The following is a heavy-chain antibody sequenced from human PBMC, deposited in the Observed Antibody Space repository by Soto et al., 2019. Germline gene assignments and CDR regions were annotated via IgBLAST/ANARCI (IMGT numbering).Heavy chain of an antibody. CDR3: ARVSGGSPYYYAMDV. D-gene: IGHD2-15*01. CDR1: GFSLDNNKMG. Sequence: QVTLKESDPVLVKPTETLTLTCTVSGFSLDNNKMGVSWIRQPPGKALEWLANIFSDDEKSYSTSLKRRLTISQDTSKTKVVLKVTNLDPGDTATYYCARVSGGSPYYYAMDVWGQGTTVTVSS. J-gene: IGHJ6*02. CDR2: IFSDDEK. V-gene: IGHV2-26*01.